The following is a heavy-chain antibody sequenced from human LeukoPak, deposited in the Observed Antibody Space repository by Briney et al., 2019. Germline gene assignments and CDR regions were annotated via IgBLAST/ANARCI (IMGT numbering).Heavy chain of an antibody. V-gene: IGHV1-24*01. Sequence: ASVKVSCKVSGYTLTELSMHWVRQAPGKGLEWTGGFDPEDGETIYAQKFQGRVTMTEDTSTDTAYMELSSLRSEDTAVYYCATDRAGWFGDSYWGQGTLVTVSS. CDR3: ATDRAGWFGDSY. D-gene: IGHD3-10*01. CDR1: GYTLTELS. CDR2: FDPEDGET. J-gene: IGHJ4*02.